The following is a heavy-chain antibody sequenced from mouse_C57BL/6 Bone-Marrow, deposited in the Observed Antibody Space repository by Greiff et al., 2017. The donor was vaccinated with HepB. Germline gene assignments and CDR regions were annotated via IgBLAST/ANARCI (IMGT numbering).Heavy chain of an antibody. CDR3: ARHDDYYGSSSWYFDV. Sequence: QVQLKESGAELVKPGASVKLSCKASGYTFTEYTIHWVKQRSGQGLEWIGWFYPGSGSIKYNEKFKDKATLTADKSSSTVYMELSRLTSEDSAVYFCARHDDYYGSSSWYFDVWGTGTTVTVSS. CDR2: FYPGSGSI. CDR1: GYTFTEYT. V-gene: IGHV1-62-2*01. D-gene: IGHD1-1*01. J-gene: IGHJ1*03.